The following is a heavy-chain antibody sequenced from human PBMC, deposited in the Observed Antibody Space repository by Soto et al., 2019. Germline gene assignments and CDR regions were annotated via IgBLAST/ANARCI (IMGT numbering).Heavy chain of an antibody. D-gene: IGHD3-10*01. CDR2: INHSGST. CDR1: GGSFSGYY. V-gene: IGHV4-34*01. J-gene: IGHJ3*02. Sequence: SETLSLTCAVYGGSFSGYYWSWIRQPPGKGLEWIGEINHSGSTNYNPSLKSRVTISVDTSKNQFSLKLSSVTAADTAVHYCARSRGSGSYGRAFDIWGQGTMVTVSS. CDR3: ARSRGSGSYGRAFDI.